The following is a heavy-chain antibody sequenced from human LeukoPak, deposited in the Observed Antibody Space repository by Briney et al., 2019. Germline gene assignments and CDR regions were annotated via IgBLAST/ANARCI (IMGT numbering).Heavy chain of an antibody. V-gene: IGHV4-59*01. Sequence: RPSETLSLTCTVSGGSISSYYWSWIRQPPGKGLEWIGYIYYSGSTNYNPSLKSRVTISVDTSKNQFSLKLSSVTAADTAVYYCAREAEDEYCSGGSCQFDYWGQGTLVTVSS. D-gene: IGHD2-15*01. J-gene: IGHJ4*02. CDR1: GGSISSYY. CDR3: AREAEDEYCSGGSCQFDY. CDR2: IYYSGST.